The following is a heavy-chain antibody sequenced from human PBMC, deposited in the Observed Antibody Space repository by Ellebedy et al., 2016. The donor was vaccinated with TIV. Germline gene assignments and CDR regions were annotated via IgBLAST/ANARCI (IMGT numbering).Heavy chain of an antibody. V-gene: IGHV4-31*03. CDR1: GGSISSGGYY. Sequence: SETLSLXXTVSGGSISSGGYYWSWIRPHPGKGLEWIGYIYYSGSTYYNPSLKSRVTISVDMSKNQFSLKLSSVTAADTAVYYCARAPMYDFWSGSIAWAFDIWGQGTMATVSS. CDR2: IYYSGST. D-gene: IGHD3-3*01. CDR3: ARAPMYDFWSGSIAWAFDI. J-gene: IGHJ3*02.